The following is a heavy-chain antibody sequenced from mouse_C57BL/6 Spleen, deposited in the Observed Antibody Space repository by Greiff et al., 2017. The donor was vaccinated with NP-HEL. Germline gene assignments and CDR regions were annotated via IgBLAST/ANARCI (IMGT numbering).Heavy chain of an antibody. CDR3: ARGLWLRYFDY. D-gene: IGHD2-2*01. CDR2: IDPSDSET. Sequence: QVQLQQPGAELVRPGSSVKLSCKASGYTFTSYWMHWVKQRPIQGLEWIGNIDPSDSETHYNQKFKDKATLTVDKSSSTAYMQLSSLTSEDSAVYDCARGLWLRYFDYWGQGTTLTVSS. CDR1: GYTFTSYW. J-gene: IGHJ2*01. V-gene: IGHV1-52*01.